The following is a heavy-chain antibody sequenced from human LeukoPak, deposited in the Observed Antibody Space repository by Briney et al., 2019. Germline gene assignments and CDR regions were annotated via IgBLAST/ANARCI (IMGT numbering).Heavy chain of an antibody. Sequence: GGSLRLSCAASGFTFSSYAMSWVRQAPGKGLEWVSAISGSGGSTYYAESVKGRFTLSRDNSKTTLYLQTNSLSAEDTAVYYCAKASPQYSSGWWGDYWGQGTLVTVSS. V-gene: IGHV3-23*01. CDR2: ISGSGGST. J-gene: IGHJ4*02. D-gene: IGHD6-19*01. CDR3: AKASPQYSSGWWGDY. CDR1: GFTFSSYA.